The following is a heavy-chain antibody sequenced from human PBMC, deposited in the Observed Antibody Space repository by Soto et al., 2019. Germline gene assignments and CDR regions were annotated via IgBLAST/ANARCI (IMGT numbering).Heavy chain of an antibody. D-gene: IGHD2-2*01. CDR1: GFTFSSYT. V-gene: IGHV3-23*01. Sequence: QPGGSLRLSCAASGFTFSSYTMTWVRQAPGKGLEWVSSITGSGSDTYYADSVKGRFTISRDNSKYTLYVQMNSLRAEDTAVYYCARGVLPAVSYFEYWSQGTLVTVSS. J-gene: IGHJ4*02. CDR3: ARGVLPAVSYFEY. CDR2: ITGSGSDT.